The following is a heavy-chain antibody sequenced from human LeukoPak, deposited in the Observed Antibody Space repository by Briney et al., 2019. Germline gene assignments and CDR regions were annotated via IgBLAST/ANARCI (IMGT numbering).Heavy chain of an antibody. Sequence: SVKVSCKASGGTFSSYAISWVRQAPGQGLEWMGGIIPIFGTANYAQKFQGRVTITTDESTSTAYMELSSLRSEDTAVYYCARANSGYHGAFDIWGQGTMVTVSS. CDR1: GGTFSSYA. D-gene: IGHD3-22*01. CDR3: ARANSGYHGAFDI. J-gene: IGHJ3*02. V-gene: IGHV1-69*05. CDR2: IIPIFGTA.